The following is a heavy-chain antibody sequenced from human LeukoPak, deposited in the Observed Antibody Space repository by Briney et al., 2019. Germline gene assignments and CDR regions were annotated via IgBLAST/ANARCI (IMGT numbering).Heavy chain of an antibody. CDR3: ARQGYTASYYFLDY. J-gene: IGHJ4*02. CDR2: IYTTGAT. Sequence: PSETLSLTCTASGGSIGSYFWGWVRQPAGKGLEWIGRIYTTGATFYNPSLKTRLTMSIDTSKNQFSLRLTSVVAADTAVYYCARQGYTASYYFLDYWSQGTLVTVSS. D-gene: IGHD1-26*01. V-gene: IGHV4-4*07. CDR1: GGSIGSYF.